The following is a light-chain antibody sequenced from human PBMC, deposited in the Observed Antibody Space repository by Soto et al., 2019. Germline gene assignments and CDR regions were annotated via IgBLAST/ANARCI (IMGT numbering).Light chain of an antibody. V-gene: IGKV1-9*01. J-gene: IGKJ4*01. CDR2: AAS. CDR3: QQLHSYPLT. CDR1: QGISSY. Sequence: DIQLTQSPSFLSTSVGDRVTITCRASQGISSYLAWYQQKPGQAPKLLIYAASALHSGVPSRFSGSGSGTDFTLTISRLQAEDFATYYCQQLHSYPLTFGRGTKVDIK.